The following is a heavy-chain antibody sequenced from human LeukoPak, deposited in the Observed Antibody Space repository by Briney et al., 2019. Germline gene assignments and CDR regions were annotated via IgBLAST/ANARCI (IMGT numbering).Heavy chain of an antibody. CDR1: GGTFSRYA. CDR3: ARVSPSEGYSSGYLPYFDY. CDR2: IIPIFGTA. V-gene: IGHV1-69*13. D-gene: IGHD3-22*01. Sequence: GASVKVSRKASGGTFSRYAISWVRQAPGHGLEWMGGIIPIFGTANYAQKFQGRVTITADESTSTAYMELSSLRSEDTAVYYCARVSPSEGYSSGYLPYFDYWGQGTLVTVSS. J-gene: IGHJ4*02.